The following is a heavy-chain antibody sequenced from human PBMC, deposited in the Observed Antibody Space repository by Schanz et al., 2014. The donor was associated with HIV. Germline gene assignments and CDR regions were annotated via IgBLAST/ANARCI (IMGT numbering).Heavy chain of an antibody. J-gene: IGHJ3*02. D-gene: IGHD3-16*01. CDR2: ISGSGGST. Sequence: EVRLLESGGGLVKPGGSLRLSCAASGFSFSSYAMTWVRQAPGKGLEWVSVISGSGGSTYYADSVKGRFTISRDNSKNTLYLQMNSLRAEDTALYYCAKEMVSRYYGDAFNIWGQGTMVTVSS. CDR3: AKEMVSRYYGDAFNI. CDR1: GFSFSSYA. V-gene: IGHV3-23*01.